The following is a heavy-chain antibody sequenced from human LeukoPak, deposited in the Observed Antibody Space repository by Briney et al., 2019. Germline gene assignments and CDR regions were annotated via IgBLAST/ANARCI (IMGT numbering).Heavy chain of an antibody. D-gene: IGHD3-22*01. CDR2: IWYDGSNK. Sequence: PGTSLRLSCAASGFTFSSYDMHWVRQVPGKGLEWVAVIWYDGSNKYYVDSVKGRFTISRDNSKNTLYLQMNSLRAEDTAVYYCAKEDEYYYDSSGYSYFDYWGQGTLVTVSS. J-gene: IGHJ4*02. CDR1: GFTFSSYD. CDR3: AKEDEYYYDSSGYSYFDY. V-gene: IGHV3-33*06.